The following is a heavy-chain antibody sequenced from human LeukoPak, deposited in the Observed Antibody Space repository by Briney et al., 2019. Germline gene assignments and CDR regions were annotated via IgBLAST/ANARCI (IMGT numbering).Heavy chain of an antibody. CDR3: ARDHGYYPSSHLDY. Sequence: GGSLRLSCAASGFTFSNYGMHWVRQAPGKGLEWVAIIWYDGSKKYHADSVKGRFTISRDNSKNTLYLQMSSLRAEDTAVYYYARDHGYYPSSHLDYWGQGTLVTVSS. CDR2: IWYDGSKK. J-gene: IGHJ4*02. V-gene: IGHV3-33*01. CDR1: GFTFSNYG. D-gene: IGHD3-22*01.